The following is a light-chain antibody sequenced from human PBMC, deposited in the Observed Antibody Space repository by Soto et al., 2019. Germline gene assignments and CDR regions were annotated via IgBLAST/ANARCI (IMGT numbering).Light chain of an antibody. J-gene: IGLJ3*02. CDR2: EVS. V-gene: IGLV2-14*01. CDR3: TSYTSTSARV. Sequence: QSVLTQPASVSGSPGQSITISCTGTSNDVGGFDFVSWYQQHPGKAPKVIIYEVSNRPSGVSDRFSGSKSGNTASLTISGLQAEDEADYYCTSYTSTSARVFGGGTKLTVL. CDR1: SNDVGGFDF.